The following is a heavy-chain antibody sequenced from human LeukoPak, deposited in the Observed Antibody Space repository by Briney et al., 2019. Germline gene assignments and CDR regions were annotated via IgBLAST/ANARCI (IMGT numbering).Heavy chain of an antibody. CDR2: ISGSGGST. CDR1: GFTFSSYG. D-gene: IGHD6-13*01. J-gene: IGHJ4*02. Sequence: GGTLRLSCAASGFTFSSYGMSWVRQAPGKGLEWFSAISGSGGSTYYADSVKGRFTISRDNSKNTLYLQMNSLRAEDTAVYYCAKDALVWAYYFDYWGQGTLVTVSS. CDR3: AKDALVWAYYFDY. V-gene: IGHV3-23*01.